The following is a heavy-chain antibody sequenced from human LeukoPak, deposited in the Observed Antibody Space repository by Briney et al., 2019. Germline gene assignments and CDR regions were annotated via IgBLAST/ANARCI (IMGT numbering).Heavy chain of an antibody. J-gene: IGHJ5*02. Sequence: SETLSLTCTVSGGSISSYYWSWIRQPPGKGLEWIGYIYYSGSTNYNPSLKSRVTISVDTSKNQFSLKLSSVTAADTAVYYCARLKILRTTTVTTPWFDPWGQGTLVTVSS. V-gene: IGHV4-59*01. D-gene: IGHD4-17*01. CDR1: GGSISSYY. CDR3: ARLKILRTTTVTTPWFDP. CDR2: IYYSGST.